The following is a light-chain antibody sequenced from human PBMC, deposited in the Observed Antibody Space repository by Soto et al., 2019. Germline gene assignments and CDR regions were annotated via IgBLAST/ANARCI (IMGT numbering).Light chain of an antibody. J-gene: IGKJ1*01. Sequence: EIVLTQSPGTLTLSPGESAALSCRASQTISNNYLVWYRQKPGQAPRLLIYAVSSRAAGIPDRFSGSGSGTDFALTIARLEPEDSAVSYCQQHSTSPWTFGQGTRVEI. CDR3: QQHSTSPWT. CDR1: QTISNNY. V-gene: IGKV3-20*01. CDR2: AVS.